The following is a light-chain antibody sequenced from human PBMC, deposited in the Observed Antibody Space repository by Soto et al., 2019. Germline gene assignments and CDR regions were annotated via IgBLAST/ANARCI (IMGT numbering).Light chain of an antibody. V-gene: IGKV3-20*01. CDR2: DTS. CDR1: QSVSSY. Sequence: EIVLTQSPGTLSLSVGERVTLSCRASQSVSSYLAWYQQTPGQAPRLLIYDTSNRATGTPDRFSGSGSGTDFTLTISRLEPEDFALYYCQQYRDLPQTFGQGTQVEIK. J-gene: IGKJ1*01. CDR3: QQYRDLPQT.